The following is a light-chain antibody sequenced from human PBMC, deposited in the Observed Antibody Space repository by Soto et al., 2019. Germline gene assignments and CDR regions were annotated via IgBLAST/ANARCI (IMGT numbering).Light chain of an antibody. Sequence: IQLTQSPSSLSASVGDRVTITCRSSQGINTFLAWYQQKACKAPKLLIYAASTLQSGVPSRFSGSGSGTDFTLTISSLQSEDFATYYCQQLNTYPITFGQGTRLEIK. CDR2: AAS. CDR3: QQLNTYPIT. CDR1: QGINTF. J-gene: IGKJ5*01. V-gene: IGKV1-9*01.